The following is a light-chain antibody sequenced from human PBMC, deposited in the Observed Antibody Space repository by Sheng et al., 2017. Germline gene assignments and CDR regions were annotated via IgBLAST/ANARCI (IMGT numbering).Light chain of an antibody. V-gene: IGKV3-15*01. Sequence: EAAMTQSPATLSVSPGERVTLSCRSSQSISTNLAWYQHKPGQAPRLLISGASTRATGIPARFSGSGSGTEFTLTISSLQSEDFAVYYCQHIVVPPLTFGGGTNGGDQT. J-gene: IGKJ4*01. CDR3: QHIVVPPLT. CDR1: QSISTN. CDR2: GAS.